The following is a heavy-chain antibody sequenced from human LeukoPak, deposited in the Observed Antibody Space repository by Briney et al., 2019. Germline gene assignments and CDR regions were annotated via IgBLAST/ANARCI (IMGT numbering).Heavy chain of an antibody. J-gene: IGHJ6*02. D-gene: IGHD3-3*02. V-gene: IGHV3-11*01. CDR2: ISSSGSTV. CDR1: GFTFSDYY. CDR3: ARGGELDYYYYYGMDV. Sequence: GSLRLSCAASGFTFSDYYMSWIRQAPGKGLEWVSYISSSGSTVYYADSVKGRFTISRDNAKNSLYLQMSSLRAEDTAVYYCARGGELDYYYYYGMDVWGQGTTVTVSS.